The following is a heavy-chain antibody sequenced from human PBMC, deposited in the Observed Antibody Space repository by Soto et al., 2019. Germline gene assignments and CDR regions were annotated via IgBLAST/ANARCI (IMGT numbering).Heavy chain of an antibody. V-gene: IGHV4-38-2*01. CDR2: IYHTGTT. J-gene: IGHJ6*02. D-gene: IGHD5-12*01. CDR1: GDYIISIYH. Sequence: SETLSLTYAVSGDYIISIYHWAWIRQSPGRGLEWIASIYHTGTTYYTPSLESRVTISVETSKTQFSLRLSSVTAADSAVYYCASLSVSLSGPYGIHVWGQGTTVTVPS. CDR3: ASLSVSLSGPYGIHV.